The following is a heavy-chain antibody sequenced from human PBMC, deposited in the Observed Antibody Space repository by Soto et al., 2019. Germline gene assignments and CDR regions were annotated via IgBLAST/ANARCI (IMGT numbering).Heavy chain of an antibody. Sequence: PSETLSLTCTVSGGSISSGDYYWSWIRQPPGKGLEWIGYIYYSGITYYNPSLKSRVTISVDTSKNQFSLKLSSVTAADTAVYYCARDGVPTYYYDNSGYYKNWFDPWGQGTLGTVSS. V-gene: IGHV4-30-4*01. CDR1: GGSISSGDYY. D-gene: IGHD3-22*01. CDR3: ARDGVPTYYYDNSGYYKNWFDP. CDR2: IYYSGIT. J-gene: IGHJ5*02.